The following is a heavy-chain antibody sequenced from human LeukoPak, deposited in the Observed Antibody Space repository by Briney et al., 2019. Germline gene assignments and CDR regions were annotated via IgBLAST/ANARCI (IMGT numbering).Heavy chain of an antibody. D-gene: IGHD3-3*01. Sequence: ASVKVSCKASGYTFTSYAISWVRQAPGQGLEWMGRIIPILGIANYAQKFQGRVTITADKSTSTAYMELSSLRFEDTAVYYCATVLRFLEWSTLDPWGQGTLVTVSS. V-gene: IGHV1-69*04. CDR1: GYTFTSYA. CDR2: IIPILGIA. CDR3: ATVLRFLEWSTLDP. J-gene: IGHJ5*02.